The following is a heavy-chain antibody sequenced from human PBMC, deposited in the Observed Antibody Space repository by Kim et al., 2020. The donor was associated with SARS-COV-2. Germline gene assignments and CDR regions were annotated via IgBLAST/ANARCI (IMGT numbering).Heavy chain of an antibody. CDR3: ASEYVGGVIDY. V-gene: IGHV4-30-2*04. D-gene: IGHD2-15*01. J-gene: IGHJ4*02. Sequence: SYNPSLKSRVTISVDTSKNQFSLKLSSVTAADTAVYYCASEYVGGVIDYWGQGTLVTVSS.